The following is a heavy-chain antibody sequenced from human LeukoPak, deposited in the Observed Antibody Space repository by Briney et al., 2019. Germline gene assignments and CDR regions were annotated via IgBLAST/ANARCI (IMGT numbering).Heavy chain of an antibody. CDR2: IKQDGSEK. CDR1: GFTFSSYW. V-gene: IGHV3-7*01. D-gene: IGHD3-10*01. Sequence: GGSLRLSCAASGFTFSSYWMSWVRQAPGKGLEWVANIKQDGSEKYYVDSVKGRFTISRDNAKNSLYLQMNSLRAEDTAVYYCARDRYYYGSGSYYNRALDYWGQGTLVTVSP. CDR3: ARDRYYYGSGSYYNRALDY. J-gene: IGHJ4*02.